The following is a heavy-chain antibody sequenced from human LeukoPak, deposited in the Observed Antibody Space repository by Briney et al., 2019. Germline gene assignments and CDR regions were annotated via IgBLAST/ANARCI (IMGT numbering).Heavy chain of an antibody. CDR2: ISWNSGSI. CDR1: GFTVDDYA. D-gene: IGHD6-19*01. J-gene: IGHJ4*02. CDR3: AKDKVGYSSGRFDY. Sequence: GGSLRLSCAASGFTVDDYAMHWVRQAPGKGLEWVSGISWNSGSIGYADSVKGRFTISRDNAKNSLYLQMNSLRAEDMALYYCAKDKVGYSSGRFDYWGQGTLVTVSS. V-gene: IGHV3-9*03.